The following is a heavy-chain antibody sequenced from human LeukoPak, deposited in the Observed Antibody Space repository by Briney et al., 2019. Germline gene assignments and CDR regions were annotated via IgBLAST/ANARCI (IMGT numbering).Heavy chain of an antibody. Sequence: GGSLRLSCAASGFTFSSYGMHWVRQAPGKGLEWVAFIRYDGSNKYYADSVKGRFTISRDNSKNTLYLQMNSLRAEDTAVYYCAKLGLNYDFWSGYLGRELAFDYWGQGTLVTVSS. CDR1: GFTFSSYG. D-gene: IGHD3-3*01. CDR3: AKLGLNYDFWSGYLGRELAFDY. J-gene: IGHJ4*02. CDR2: IRYDGSNK. V-gene: IGHV3-30*02.